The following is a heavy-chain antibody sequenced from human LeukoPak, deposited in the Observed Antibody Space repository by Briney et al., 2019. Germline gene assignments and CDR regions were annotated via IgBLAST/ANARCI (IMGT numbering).Heavy chain of an antibody. Sequence: GGSLRLSCVASGFTFSDYYMSWVRQAPGKGLECVSYISSSGGTIYYADSVKGRFTISRDNAKNSLYLQMNSLRAEDTAVYYCARDREPTDAFDIWGQGTMVAVSS. CDR2: ISSSGGTI. CDR1: GFTFSDYY. V-gene: IGHV3-11*01. D-gene: IGHD1-26*01. CDR3: ARDREPTDAFDI. J-gene: IGHJ3*02.